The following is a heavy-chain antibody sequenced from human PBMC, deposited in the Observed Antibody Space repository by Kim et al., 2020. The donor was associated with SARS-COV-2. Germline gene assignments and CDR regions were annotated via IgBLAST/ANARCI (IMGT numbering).Heavy chain of an antibody. CDR2: ISYDGSNK. D-gene: IGHD5-12*01. CDR1: GFTFSSYA. Sequence: GGSLRLSCAASGFTFSSYAMHWVRQAPGKGLEWVAVISYDGSNKYYADSVKGRFTISRDNSKNTLYLQMNSLRAEDTAVYYCARGGWLRGYYYGMDVWGQGTTVTVSS. J-gene: IGHJ6*02. CDR3: ARGGWLRGYYYGMDV. V-gene: IGHV3-30*04.